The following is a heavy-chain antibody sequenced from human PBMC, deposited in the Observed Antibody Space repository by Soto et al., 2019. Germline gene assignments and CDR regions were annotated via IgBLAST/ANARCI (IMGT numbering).Heavy chain of an antibody. CDR2: MNPNSGNT. CDR3: ARYTGITGTYPFDI. J-gene: IGHJ3*02. Sequence: ASVKVSCKASGYTFTSYGINWVRQATGQGLEWMGWMNPNSGNTGYAQKFQGRVTMTRNTSISTAYMELSSLRSEDTAVYYCARYTGITGTYPFDIWGQGTMVTVSS. CDR1: GYTFTSYG. V-gene: IGHV1-8*01. D-gene: IGHD1-20*01.